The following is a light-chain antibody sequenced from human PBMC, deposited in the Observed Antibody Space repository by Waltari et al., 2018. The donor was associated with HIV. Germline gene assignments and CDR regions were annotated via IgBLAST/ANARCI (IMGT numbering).Light chain of an antibody. CDR3: CSYASSTTYV. Sequence: QSALTQPASVSGSPGQAITLSCTGTNSDVGNYHLVYWYQQHPGKAPKLMIYEVNKRPSGISDRFSGSKSDNTASLTISGLQAEDEADYYCCSYASSTTYVFGTGTKITVL. J-gene: IGLJ1*01. V-gene: IGLV2-23*02. CDR1: NSDVGNYHL. CDR2: EVN.